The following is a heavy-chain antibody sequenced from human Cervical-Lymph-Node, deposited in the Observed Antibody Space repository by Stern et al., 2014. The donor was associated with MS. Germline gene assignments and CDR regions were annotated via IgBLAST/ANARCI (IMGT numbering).Heavy chain of an antibody. D-gene: IGHD2-15*01. J-gene: IGHJ5*02. V-gene: IGHV7-4-1*02. Sequence: VQLVQSGSELKKPGASVKVSCKASGYTFTFYGINWVRQAPGQGLEYMGWINTNSGNPTYAQAFPGRFVFSLDTSVRTAYLKISALKAEDTAVYSCARDKMLPTFDPWGRGTLVTVSP. CDR2: INTNSGNP. CDR1: GYTFTFYG. CDR3: ARDKMLPTFDP.